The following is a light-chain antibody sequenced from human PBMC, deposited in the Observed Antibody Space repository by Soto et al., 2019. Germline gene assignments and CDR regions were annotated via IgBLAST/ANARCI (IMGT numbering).Light chain of an antibody. J-gene: IGLJ2*01. CDR2: DVS. Sequence: QSALTQPASVSGSPGQSITISCTGTSSDVGDYNRVSWYQHYPGQAPKVMIYDVSNRPSGVSYRFSGSKSGNTASLTISGLQAEDEADYYCNSYTTTTTHVFGGGTKLTVL. CDR3: NSYTTTTTHV. V-gene: IGLV2-14*01. CDR1: SSDVGDYNR.